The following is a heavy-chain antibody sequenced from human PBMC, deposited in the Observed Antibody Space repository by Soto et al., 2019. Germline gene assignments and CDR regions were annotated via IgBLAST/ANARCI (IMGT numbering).Heavy chain of an antibody. D-gene: IGHD3-16*01. CDR1: GASISFFY. V-gene: IGHV4-59*01. Sequence: QLQLQESGPGLVKPSETLSLTCTVSGASISFFYWSWIRHPPGKGLEWIGHVYYTARTNYNPSLESRATMSLDTSQKQFSRILTAVTAEDTGVDYCASRRDGYTGVWFDPWGQGTLVTVSS. CDR2: VYYTART. J-gene: IGHJ5*02. CDR3: ASRRDGYTGVWFDP.